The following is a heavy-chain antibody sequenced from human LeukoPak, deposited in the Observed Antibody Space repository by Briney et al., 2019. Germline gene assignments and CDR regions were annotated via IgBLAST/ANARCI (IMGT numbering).Heavy chain of an antibody. CDR2: IFYSGST. CDR1: GGSISSSSYY. Sequence: SETLSLTCTVSGGSISSSSYYWGWIRQPPGKGLEWIGSIFYSGSTYYNPSLQSRLSISVDTSKNQFSLKLSSVTAADTAVFYCARHRGIAARPWYFDPWGQGTLVTVSS. V-gene: IGHV4-39*01. J-gene: IGHJ5*02. CDR3: ARHRGIAARPWYFDP. D-gene: IGHD6-6*01.